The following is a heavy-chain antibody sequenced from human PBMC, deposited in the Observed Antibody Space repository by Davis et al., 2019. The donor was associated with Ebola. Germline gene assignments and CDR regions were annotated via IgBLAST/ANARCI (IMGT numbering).Heavy chain of an antibody. V-gene: IGHV3-53*01. CDR1: GFTFSSSA. D-gene: IGHD6-13*01. CDR2: IYSGGST. CDR3: ARGIAAAGAFDI. J-gene: IGHJ3*02. Sequence: GESLKISCAASGFTFSSSAMSWVRQAPGKGLEWVSVIYSGGSTYYADSVKGRFTISRDNSKNTLYLQMNSLRAEDTAVYYCARGIAAAGAFDIWGQGTMVTVSS.